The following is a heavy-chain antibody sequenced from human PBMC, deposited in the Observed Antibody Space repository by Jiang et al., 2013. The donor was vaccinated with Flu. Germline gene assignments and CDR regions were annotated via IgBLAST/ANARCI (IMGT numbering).Heavy chain of an antibody. Sequence: AISGSGGSTYYADSVKGRFTISRDNSKNTLYLQMNSLRAEDTAVYYCAKAYPGYYYDSSGYQYFQHWGQGTLVTVSS. CDR2: ISGSGGST. CDR3: AKAYPGYYYDSSGYQYFQH. V-gene: IGHV3-23*01. D-gene: IGHD3-22*01. J-gene: IGHJ1*01.